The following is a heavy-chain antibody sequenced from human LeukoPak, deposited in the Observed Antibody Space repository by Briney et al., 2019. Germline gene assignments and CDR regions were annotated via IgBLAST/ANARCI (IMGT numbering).Heavy chain of an antibody. Sequence: ASVKVSCKASGYTFTGYYIHWVRQAPGQGLEWMGRINCNGGGTSYAQKFQGRVTMTRDTSISTAYMELDRLTSDDTAVYYCARDYGPYPGCSWFDPWGQGTLVTVSS. J-gene: IGHJ5*02. D-gene: IGHD2-21*01. V-gene: IGHV1-2*06. CDR1: GYTFTGYY. CDR3: ARDYGPYPGCSWFDP. CDR2: INCNGGGT.